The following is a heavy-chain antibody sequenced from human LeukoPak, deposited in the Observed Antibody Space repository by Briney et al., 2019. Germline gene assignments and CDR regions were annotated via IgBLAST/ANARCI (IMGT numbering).Heavy chain of an antibody. D-gene: IGHD2-21*02. J-gene: IGHJ6*02. CDR1: GGSISSGGYY. CDR2: IYYSGST. Sequence: PSETLSLTCTVSGGSISSGGYYWSWIRQHPGKGLEWIGYIYYSGSTYYNPSLKSRVTISVDTSKNQFSLKLSSVTAADTAVYYCARECGGDCYSASGYYYGMDVWGQGTTVTVSS. V-gene: IGHV4-31*03. CDR3: ARECGGDCYSASGYYYGMDV.